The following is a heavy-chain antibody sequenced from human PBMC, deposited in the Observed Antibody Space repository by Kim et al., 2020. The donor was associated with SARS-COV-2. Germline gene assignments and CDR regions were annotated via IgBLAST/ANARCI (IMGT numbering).Heavy chain of an antibody. D-gene: IGHD3-9*01. J-gene: IGHJ3*02. CDR3: ARDGPVGYYDILTGYQNFACDI. Sequence: SETLSLTCTVSGGSISSYYWSWIRQPPGKGLEWIGYIYYNGSTNYNPSLKSRVTISVATSKNQFSLKLSSVTAADTAVYYCARDGPVGYYDILTGYQNFACDIWGQGTMVTVSS. V-gene: IGHV4-59*13. CDR1: GGSISSYY. CDR2: IYYNGST.